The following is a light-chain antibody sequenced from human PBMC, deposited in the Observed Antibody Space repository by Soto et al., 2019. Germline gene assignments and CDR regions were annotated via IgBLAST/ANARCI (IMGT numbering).Light chain of an antibody. CDR2: EGS. J-gene: IGLJ2*01. Sequence: QSVLTQPASVSGSPGQSITISCTGTSSDVGSYNLVSCYQQHPGKAPKLMIYEGSKRPSGVSNRFSGSKSGNTASLTISGLQAEDEADYYCCSYAGSSTFVFGGGTKLTVL. CDR3: CSYAGSSTFV. CDR1: SSDVGSYNL. V-gene: IGLV2-23*03.